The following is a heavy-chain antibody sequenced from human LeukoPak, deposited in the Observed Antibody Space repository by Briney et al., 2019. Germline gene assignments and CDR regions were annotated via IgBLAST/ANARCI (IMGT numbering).Heavy chain of an antibody. J-gene: IGHJ4*02. CDR1: GFTFSSYG. CDR3: ASAGEKEDQLVDY. V-gene: IGHV3-23*01. CDR2: ISGSGGST. D-gene: IGHD3-16*01. Sequence: GGSLRLSCAASGFTFSSYGMSWVRQAPGKGLEWVSAISGSGGSTYYADSVKGRFTISRDNSKNTLYLQVNSLRAEDTAVYYCASAGEKEDQLVDYWGQGTLVTVSS.